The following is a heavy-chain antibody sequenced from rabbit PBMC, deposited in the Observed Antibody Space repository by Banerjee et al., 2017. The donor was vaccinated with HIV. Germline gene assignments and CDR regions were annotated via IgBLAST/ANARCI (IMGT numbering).Heavy chain of an antibody. CDR2: IYAGSAGST. J-gene: IGHJ4*01. CDR3: AREGAGYVDFAGANL. V-gene: IGHV1S45*01. D-gene: IGHD3-1*01. CDR1: GFDFSGSYW. Sequence: QEQLEESGGDLVKPEGSLTLTCTASGFDFSGSYWICWVRQAPGKGLEWIACIYAGSAGSTCYATWAKGRFTISKTSSTTVTLQRTSLTAADTATYFCAREGAGYVDFAGANLWGPGTLVTVS.